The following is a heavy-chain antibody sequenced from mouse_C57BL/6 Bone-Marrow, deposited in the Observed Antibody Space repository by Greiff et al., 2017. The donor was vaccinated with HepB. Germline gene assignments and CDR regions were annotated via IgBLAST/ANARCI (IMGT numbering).Heavy chain of an antibody. Sequence: VQLQQPGAELVRPGTSVKLSCKASGYTFTSYWMHWVKQRPGQGLEWIGVIDPSDSYTNYNQKFKGKATLTVDTSSSTAYMQLSSLTSEDSAVYYCAGPFITTVVARNYYAMDYWGQGTSVTVSS. CDR1: GYTFTSYW. D-gene: IGHD1-1*01. V-gene: IGHV1-59*01. J-gene: IGHJ4*01. CDR3: AGPFITTVVARNYYAMDY. CDR2: IDPSDSYT.